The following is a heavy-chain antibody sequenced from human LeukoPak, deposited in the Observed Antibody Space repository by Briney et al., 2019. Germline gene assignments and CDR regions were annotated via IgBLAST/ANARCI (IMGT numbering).Heavy chain of an antibody. J-gene: IGHJ4*02. CDR3: ARVSSYYYYSQPPPDY. CDR2: IYHRGST. CDR1: GGSISSGGYY. Sequence: SETLSLTCTVSGGSISSGGYYWSWIRQPPGKGLEWIGYIYHRGSTYYNPSLKSRVTISVDRAKNHFSLKLLSVTAADTAVFCCARVSSYYYYSQPPPDYWGQGTLVTVSS. D-gene: IGHD3-22*01. V-gene: IGHV4-30-2*01.